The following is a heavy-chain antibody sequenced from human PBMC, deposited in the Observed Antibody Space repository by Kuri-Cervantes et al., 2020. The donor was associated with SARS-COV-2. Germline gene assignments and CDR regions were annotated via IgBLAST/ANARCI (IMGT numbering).Heavy chain of an antibody. Sequence: GESLKISCKGSGYSFTSYWIGWVRQMPGKGLEWLGIIYPGDSDTRYSSSFQGQVTISADKSISTAYLQWSSLKASDTAMYYCATSTTGQSSGWYWYYGMDVWGQGTTVTVSS. J-gene: IGHJ6*02. CDR1: GYSFTSYW. CDR3: ATSTTGQSSGWYWYYGMDV. CDR2: IYPGDSDT. V-gene: IGHV5-51*01. D-gene: IGHD6-19*01.